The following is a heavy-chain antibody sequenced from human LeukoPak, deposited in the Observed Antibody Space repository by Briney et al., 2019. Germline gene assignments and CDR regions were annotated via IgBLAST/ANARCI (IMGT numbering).Heavy chain of an antibody. CDR2: IYYSGST. D-gene: IGHD6-19*01. Sequence: KTSETLSLTCTVSGGSISSYYWSWIRQPPGKGLEWIGYIYYSGSTNYNPSLKSRVTISVDTSKNQFSLKLSSVTAADTVVYYCARERVGSSVVYYFDYWGQGTLVTVSS. CDR3: ARERVGSSVVYYFDY. CDR1: GGSISSYY. J-gene: IGHJ4*02. V-gene: IGHV4-59*01.